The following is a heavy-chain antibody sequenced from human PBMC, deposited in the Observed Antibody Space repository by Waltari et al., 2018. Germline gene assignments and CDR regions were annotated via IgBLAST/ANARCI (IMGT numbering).Heavy chain of an antibody. CDR3: ARDRGPMRVETYMDV. V-gene: IGHV4-59*01. Sequence: QVQLQESGPGLVKPSETLSLTCTVSGGSISSYSWSWIRQPPGKGLEWIGYIYYSGSTNYNPSLKSRVTISVDTSKNQFSLKLSSVTAADTAVYYCARDRGPMRVETYMDVWGKGTTVTVSS. J-gene: IGHJ6*03. CDR2: IYYSGST. CDR1: GGSISSYS.